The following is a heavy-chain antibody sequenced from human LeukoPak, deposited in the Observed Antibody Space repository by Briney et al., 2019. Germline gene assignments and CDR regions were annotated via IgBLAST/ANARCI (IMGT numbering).Heavy chain of an antibody. CDR3: ARRSGYTYGSVDFDY. CDR1: GASISSSPYY. J-gene: IGHJ4*02. V-gene: IGHV4-39*01. Sequence: SETLSLTCTVSGASISSSPYYWGWIRQPPGKGLEWIGSIYYSGSPYYNPSLKSRVTLSVDTSNNQLSLKVSSVTAADAAVYYYARRSGYTYGSVDFDYWGQGILVTVSS. CDR2: IYYSGSP. D-gene: IGHD5-18*01.